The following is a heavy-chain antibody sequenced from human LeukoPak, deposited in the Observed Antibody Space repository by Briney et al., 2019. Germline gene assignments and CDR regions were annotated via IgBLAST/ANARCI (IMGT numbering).Heavy chain of an antibody. V-gene: IGHV3-21*01. J-gene: IGHJ5*02. D-gene: IGHD1-7*01. CDR3: ARGATDTTRWFDP. CDR1: GGSISSSS. CDR2: ISRASESI. Sequence: PSETLSLTCTVSGGSISSSSYYWGWIRQPPGKGLEWVSIISRASESIFYADSVKGRFTISRDNAKNSLYLQMNGLRAEDTAAYYCARGATDTTRWFDPWGQGTLVTVSS.